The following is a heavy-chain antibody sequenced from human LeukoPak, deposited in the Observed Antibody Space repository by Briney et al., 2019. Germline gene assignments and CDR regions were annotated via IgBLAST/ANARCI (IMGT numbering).Heavy chain of an antibody. CDR1: GGSISSYY. Sequence: SETLSLTCTVSGGSISSYYWSWIRQPPGKGLEWVGYIYYSGSTNYNPSLKSRVTISVDTSKNQFSLKLSSVTAADTAVYYCARVDSRAPGFHYWGQGTLVTVSS. V-gene: IGHV4-59*01. J-gene: IGHJ4*02. CDR3: ARVDSRAPGFHY. CDR2: IYYSGST. D-gene: IGHD6-13*01.